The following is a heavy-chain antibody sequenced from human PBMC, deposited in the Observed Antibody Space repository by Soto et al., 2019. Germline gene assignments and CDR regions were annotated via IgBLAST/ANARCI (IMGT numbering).Heavy chain of an antibody. CDR2: IYYSGST. CDR3: ARRGIMITFGGVMGAFDI. Sequence: ASETLSLTCTVSGGSISSGGYYWSWIRQHPGKGLEWIGYIYYSGSTYYNPSLKSRVTISVDTSKNQFSLKLSSVTAADTAVYYCARRGIMITFGGVMGAFDIWGQGTMVTVSS. D-gene: IGHD3-16*01. V-gene: IGHV4-31*03. J-gene: IGHJ3*02. CDR1: GGSISSGGYY.